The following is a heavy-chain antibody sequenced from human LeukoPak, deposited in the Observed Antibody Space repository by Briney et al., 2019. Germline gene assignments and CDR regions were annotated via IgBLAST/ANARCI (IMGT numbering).Heavy chain of an antibody. CDR2: ISAYNGNT. CDR3: AAGPTVTPSLDY. V-gene: IGHV1-18*01. J-gene: IGHJ4*02. D-gene: IGHD4-17*01. Sequence: ASVKVSCKASGYTFTSYGISWVRQAPGQGLEWMGWISAYNGNTNYAQKLQGRVTMTTDTSTSTAYMELRSLRSDDTAVYYRAAGPTVTPSLDYWGQGTLVTVSS. CDR1: GYTFTSYG.